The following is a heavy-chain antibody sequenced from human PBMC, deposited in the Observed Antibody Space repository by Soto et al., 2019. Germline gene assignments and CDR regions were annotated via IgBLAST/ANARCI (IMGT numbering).Heavy chain of an antibody. V-gene: IGHV4-61*08. Sequence: SETLSLTCTVSGASVRSGGYYWSWIRQPPGKGLEWIGYIYYSGSTNYNPSLKSRVTISVDTSKNQFSLKLSSVTAADTAVYYCARRYAGNFDYWGQGTLVTVSS. CDR2: IYYSGST. J-gene: IGHJ4*02. D-gene: IGHD2-8*01. CDR3: ARRYAGNFDY. CDR1: GASVRSGGYY.